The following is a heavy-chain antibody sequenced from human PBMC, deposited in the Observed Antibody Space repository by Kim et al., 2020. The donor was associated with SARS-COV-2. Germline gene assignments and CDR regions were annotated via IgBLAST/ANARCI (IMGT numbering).Heavy chain of an antibody. D-gene: IGHD6-13*01. V-gene: IGHV4-39*07. CDR2: IYYSGST. CDR1: GGSISSNTYY. Sequence: SETLSLTCAVSGGSISSNTYYWGWIRQTPGKGLEWIGSIYYSGSTYYNASLKSRVTISVDTSKNQFSLKLSSVTAADTAVYYCARERIAAAGGGWFDPWG. CDR3: ARERIAAAGGGWFDP. J-gene: IGHJ5*02.